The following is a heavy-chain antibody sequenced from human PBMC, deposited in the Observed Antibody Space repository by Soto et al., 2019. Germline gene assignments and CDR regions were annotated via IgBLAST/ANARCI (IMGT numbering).Heavy chain of an antibody. J-gene: IGHJ4*02. CDR2: ISYDGSNK. V-gene: IGHV3-30-3*01. CDR3: ARDNSEMATTLDY. D-gene: IGHD5-12*01. Sequence: GGSLRLSCAASGFTFSSYAMHWVRQAPGKGLEWVAVISYDGSNKYYADSVKGRFTISRDNSKDTLYLQMNSLRAEDTAVYYCARDNSEMATTLDYWGQGTLVTVSS. CDR1: GFTFSSYA.